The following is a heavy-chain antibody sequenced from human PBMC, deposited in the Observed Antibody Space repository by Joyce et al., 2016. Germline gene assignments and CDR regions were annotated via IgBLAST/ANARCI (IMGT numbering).Heavy chain of an antibody. D-gene: IGHD3-16*02. V-gene: IGHV4-31*03. CDR3: ASGRGGVIVPFDS. CDR1: GGSISSGGYY. J-gene: IGHJ4*02. CDR2: IYYSGST. Sequence: QVQLQESGPGLVKPSQTLSLTCTVSGGSISSGGYYWSWIRQFPGKGLEWIVYIYYSGSTYYNPSLKSRITRSMDTSQNQFSLKMTSVTAADTAMYFCASGRGGVIVPFDSWGQGTLVTVSS.